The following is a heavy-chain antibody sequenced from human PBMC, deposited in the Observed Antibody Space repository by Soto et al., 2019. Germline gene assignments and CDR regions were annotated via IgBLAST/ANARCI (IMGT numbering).Heavy chain of an antibody. CDR2: IIPIFGTA. Sequence: QVQLVQSGAEVKKPGSSVKVSCKASGGTFSSYAISWVRQAPGQGLEWMGGIIPIFGTANYAQKFQGRVTITADESTSTAYMELSSLRSEDTAVYYCVRTPCSSTSCETYYYYYYGMDVWGQGTTVTVSS. J-gene: IGHJ6*02. CDR1: GGTFSSYA. V-gene: IGHV1-69*01. CDR3: VRTPCSSTSCETYYYYYYGMDV. D-gene: IGHD2-2*01.